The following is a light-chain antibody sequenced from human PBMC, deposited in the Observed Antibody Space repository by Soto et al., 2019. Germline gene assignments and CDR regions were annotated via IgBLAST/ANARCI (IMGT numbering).Light chain of an antibody. J-gene: IGKJ2*01. CDR3: LQGTHWPPVT. CDR1: RSLMYSDGISY. CDR2: KVS. Sequence: DVVMTQSPLSLPVTLGQPASISCRSSRSLMYSDGISYLSWFQQRPGQSPRRLIYKVSNRDSWVPDQFNACGSGTDFTLNFSRVDADDVAVYFCLQGTHWPPVTLGQGTKLEIK. V-gene: IGKV2-30*01.